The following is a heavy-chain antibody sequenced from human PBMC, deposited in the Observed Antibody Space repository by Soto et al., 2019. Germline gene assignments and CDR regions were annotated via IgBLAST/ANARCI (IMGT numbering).Heavy chain of an antibody. Sequence: SVKVSCKASGVTFSSYAISWVRQAPGQGLEWMGGIIPIFGTANYAQKFQGRVTITADESTSTAYMELSSLRSEDTAVYYCARAYYYDTSGLIWFDPWDQGTLVTVSS. CDR2: IIPIFGTA. CDR3: ARAYYYDTSGLIWFDP. J-gene: IGHJ5*02. D-gene: IGHD3-22*01. V-gene: IGHV1-69*13. CDR1: GVTFSSYA.